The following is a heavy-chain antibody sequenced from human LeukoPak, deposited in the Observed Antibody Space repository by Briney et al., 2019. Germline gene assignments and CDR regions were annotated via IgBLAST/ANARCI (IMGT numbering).Heavy chain of an antibody. CDR2: IYTSGST. CDR3: ARGIKGGVYPNWFDP. Sequence: SETPSLTCTVSGGSISSYYWSWIRQPAGKGLEWIGRIYTSGSTNYNPSLKSRATMSVDTSKNQFSLKLSSVTAADTAVYYCARGIKGGVYPNWFDPWGQGTLVTVSS. CDR1: GGSISSYY. V-gene: IGHV4-4*07. J-gene: IGHJ5*02. D-gene: IGHD5/OR15-5a*01.